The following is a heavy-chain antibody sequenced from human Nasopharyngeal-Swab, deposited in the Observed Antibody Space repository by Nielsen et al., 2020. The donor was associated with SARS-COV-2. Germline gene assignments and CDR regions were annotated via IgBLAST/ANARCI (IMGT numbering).Heavy chain of an antibody. D-gene: IGHD1-14*01. CDR1: GFTFSSYG. CDR3: ARSPGSFFDY. J-gene: IGHJ4*02. V-gene: IGHV3-33*08. CDR2: IWYDGSNK. Sequence: GESLKISCATSGFTFSSYGMHWVRQAPGKGLEWVAVIWYDGSNKYYADSVKGRFTISRDNSKNTLYLQMNSLRAVDTAVYYCARSPGSFFDYWGQGTLVTVSS.